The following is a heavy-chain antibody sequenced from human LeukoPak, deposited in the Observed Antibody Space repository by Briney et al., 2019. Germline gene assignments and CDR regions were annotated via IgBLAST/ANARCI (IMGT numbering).Heavy chain of an antibody. CDR1: GLTFSTYS. J-gene: IGHJ5*02. V-gene: IGHV3-48*01. CDR2: ISSDSSTI. CDR3: ARAAQPGFDP. D-gene: IGHD1-14*01. Sequence: SGGSLRLSCGASGLTFSTYSMNWVRQAPGKGLEWVSYISSDSSTIYYADSVKGRFTISRDNAKNSLYLQMNSLRAEDTAVYYCARAAQPGFDPWGQGTLVTVSS.